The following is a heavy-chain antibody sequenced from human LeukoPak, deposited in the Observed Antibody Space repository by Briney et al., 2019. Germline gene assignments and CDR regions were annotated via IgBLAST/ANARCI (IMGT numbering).Heavy chain of an antibody. CDR1: GFSFSSYD. V-gene: IGHV3-13*01. CDR2: IGTAGDT. J-gene: IGHJ6*02. CDR3: ARDEGYCSRTSCYGASKGMDV. Sequence: GGSLRLSCAASGFSFSSYDMHWVRQVRGKGLEWVSAIGTAGDTFYPGSVKGRFTISRENVKDSVYLQMNSLRAEDTAVYYCARDEGYCSRTSCYGASKGMDVWGQGTAVIVSS. D-gene: IGHD2-2*01.